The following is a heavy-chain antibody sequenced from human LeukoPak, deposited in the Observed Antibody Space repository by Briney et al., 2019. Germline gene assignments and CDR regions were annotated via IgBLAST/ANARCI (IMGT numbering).Heavy chain of an antibody. Sequence: PGGSLRLSCAASGFTFSTHAMHWVRQAPGKGLEYVSAITSNGGETFYADSVKGRFTISRDNFKNTLSLQMGSLRPEDMAVYYCASLGTGYYYDYWGQGTLVTVSS. CDR1: GFTFSTHA. CDR2: ITSNGGET. J-gene: IGHJ4*02. V-gene: IGHV3-64*02. D-gene: IGHD3-22*01. CDR3: ASLGTGYYYDY.